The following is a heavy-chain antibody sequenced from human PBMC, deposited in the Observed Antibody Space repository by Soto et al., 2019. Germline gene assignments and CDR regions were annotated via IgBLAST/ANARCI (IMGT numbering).Heavy chain of an antibody. CDR1: GFPFTVFW. CDR3: ARDGPIQQLGQSFQF. CDR2: INQGGSET. Sequence: EVQLVESGGALVQPGGSLRLSCAASGFPFTVFWMSWVRRVPGKGLEWLANINQGGSETYYVDSVKGRFTISRDNAANLVYLEMNSLRAEDTAVYYCARDGPIQQLGQSFQFWGQGTLLTVSS. D-gene: IGHD4-4*01. V-gene: IGHV3-7*01. J-gene: IGHJ1*01.